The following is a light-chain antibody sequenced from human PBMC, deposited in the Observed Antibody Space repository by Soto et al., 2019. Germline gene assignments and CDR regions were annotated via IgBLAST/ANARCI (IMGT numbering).Light chain of an antibody. V-gene: IGKV4-1*01. CDR3: QQYYNTPQT. CDR1: QTVLYSSNNKNY. J-gene: IGKJ1*01. Sequence: DSVMTQSPDSLAVSLGERATINCKSSQTVLYSSNNKNYLAWYQQKPGQPPKLLIYWASTRESGVPHRFSGSGSGADFTLTISSLQAEDVAVYYCQQYYNTPQTFGQGTKVDIK. CDR2: WAS.